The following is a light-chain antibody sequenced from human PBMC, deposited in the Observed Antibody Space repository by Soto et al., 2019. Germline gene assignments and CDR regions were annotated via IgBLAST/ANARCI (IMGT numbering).Light chain of an antibody. Sequence: QSALTQPASVSGSPGQSITISCTGTSSDVGGYNCVSWYQQHPGKAPKLLIYDVSNRPSGVSNRFSGSMSGNTASLTLSGLQTEDEADYYCSSYTSSTTLGVFGTGTKVTVL. V-gene: IGLV2-14*01. CDR1: SSDVGGYNC. CDR2: DVS. CDR3: SSYTSSTTLGV. J-gene: IGLJ1*01.